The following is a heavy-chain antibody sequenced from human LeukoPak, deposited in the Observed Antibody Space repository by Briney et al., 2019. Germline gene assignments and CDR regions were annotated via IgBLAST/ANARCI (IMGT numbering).Heavy chain of an antibody. D-gene: IGHD5-12*01. CDR3: ARGRRDIVATKSYYFDY. V-gene: IGHV4-30-2*01. J-gene: IGHJ4*02. CDR1: GGSISSGGYS. Sequence: PSETLSLTCAVSGGSISSGGYSWSWIRQPPGKGLEWIGYIYHSGSTYYNPSLKSRVTISVDRSKNQFSLKLSSVTAADTAVYYCARGRRDIVATKSYYFDYWGQGTLVTVSS. CDR2: IYHSGST.